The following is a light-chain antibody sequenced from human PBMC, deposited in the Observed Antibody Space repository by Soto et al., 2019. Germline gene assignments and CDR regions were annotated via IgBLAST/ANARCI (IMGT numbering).Light chain of an antibody. J-gene: IGKJ3*01. Sequence: DIVLTQSPGALSLSPGERATLSCRASQSVASSFLAWYQQKPGQAPSLLMYGASSRATGIPDRFSGSGSGTDFTLTISRLEPEDFAMYYCQQYGSSPITFGPGTKVDLK. CDR1: QSVASSF. V-gene: IGKV3-20*01. CDR2: GAS. CDR3: QQYGSSPIT.